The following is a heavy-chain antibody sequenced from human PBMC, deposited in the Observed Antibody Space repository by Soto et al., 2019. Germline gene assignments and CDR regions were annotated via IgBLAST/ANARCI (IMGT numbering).Heavy chain of an antibody. CDR3: AKTLVAGSFDI. CDR1: GFSFTSNW. D-gene: IGHD2-8*02. J-gene: IGHJ3*02. Sequence: GESLKISCKGSGFSFTSNWIAWVRQMPGKGLECMGIIYPRDSDTRYNPSFQGQITISVDSSISTAYLQWSSLKTSDTAFYYCAKTLVAGSFDIWVQGTMVTVSS. CDR2: IYPRDSDT. V-gene: IGHV5-51*01.